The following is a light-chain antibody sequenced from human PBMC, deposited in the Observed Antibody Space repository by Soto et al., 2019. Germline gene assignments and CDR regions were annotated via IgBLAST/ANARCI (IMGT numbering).Light chain of an antibody. J-gene: IGLJ1*01. Sequence: QSVLTQPASVSGSPGQSITISCTGTSSDIGGYNYVSWYQHHPGKAPKLMIYHVTNRPSGVSHRFSGSKSGNTASLTISRLHAEYQADYYCTSYTSSSTYVFATGTKLTVL. CDR3: TSYTSSSTYV. V-gene: IGLV2-14*03. CDR1: SSDIGGYNY. CDR2: HVT.